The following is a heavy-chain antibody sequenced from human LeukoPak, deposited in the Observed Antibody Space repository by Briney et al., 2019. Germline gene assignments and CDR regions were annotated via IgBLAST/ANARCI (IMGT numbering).Heavy chain of an antibody. V-gene: IGHV4-61*02. Sequence: SETLSLTCTVSGGSISSGSYYWSWIRQPAGKGLEWIGRIYTSGSTNYNPSLKSRVTISVDRSKNQFSLKLSSVTAADTAVYYCARGTIFGVVIDYWGQGTLVSVSS. D-gene: IGHD3-3*01. CDR3: ARGTIFGVVIDY. J-gene: IGHJ4*02. CDR2: IYTSGST. CDR1: GGSISSGSYY.